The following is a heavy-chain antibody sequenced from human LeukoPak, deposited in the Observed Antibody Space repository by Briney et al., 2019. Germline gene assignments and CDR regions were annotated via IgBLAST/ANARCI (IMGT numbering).Heavy chain of an antibody. CDR1: GYTFTGYY. D-gene: IGHD2/OR15-2a*01. CDR3: ARAGINGYWFDP. J-gene: IGHJ5*02. CDR2: INPNSGGT. V-gene: IGHV1-2*02. Sequence: ASVKVSCKASGYTFTGYYMHWVRQAPGQGLEWMGWINPNSGGTNYAQKFQGSVTMTRDTSISTAYMELSRLRSDDTAVYYCARAGINGYWFDPWGQGTLVTVSS.